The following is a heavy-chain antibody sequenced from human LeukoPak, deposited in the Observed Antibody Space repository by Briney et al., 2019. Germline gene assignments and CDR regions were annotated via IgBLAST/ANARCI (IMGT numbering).Heavy chain of an antibody. J-gene: IGHJ5*02. CDR1: GVSITSDY. Sequence: SETLSLTCTVSGVSITSDYCSWIRQPPGKGLEWIGFLYTGGNTIYNPSLKSRVTISVDTSKNQFSLKLTSVTAADTAVYYCSRSSTYYGSFDPWGQGTLVTVSS. V-gene: IGHV4-4*09. D-gene: IGHD3-3*01. CDR2: LYTGGNT. CDR3: SRSSTYYGSFDP.